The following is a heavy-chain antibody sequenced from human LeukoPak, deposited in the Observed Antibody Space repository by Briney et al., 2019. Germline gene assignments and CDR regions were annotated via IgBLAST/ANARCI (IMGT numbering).Heavy chain of an antibody. Sequence: PGGSLRLSCAASGFTFSSYAMSWVRQAPGKGLEWVSAISGSGGSTYYADSVKGRFTISRDNSKNTLYLQMNSLRDEDTAVYYCAKASRRYYGDYGIDYWGQGTLVTVSS. CDR3: AKASRRYYGDYGIDY. V-gene: IGHV3-23*01. CDR2: ISGSGGST. D-gene: IGHD4-17*01. J-gene: IGHJ4*02. CDR1: GFTFSSYA.